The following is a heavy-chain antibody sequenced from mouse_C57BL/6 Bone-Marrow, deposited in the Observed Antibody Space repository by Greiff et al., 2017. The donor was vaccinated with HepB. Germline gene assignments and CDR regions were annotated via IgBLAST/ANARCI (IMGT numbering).Heavy chain of an antibody. D-gene: IGHD2-13*01. Sequence: VKVVESGPELVKPGASVKISCKASGYAFSSSWMNWVKQRPGKGLEWIGRIYPGDGDTNYNGKFKGKATLTADKSSSTAYMQLSSLTSEDSAVYFCARFDYPLDYWGQGTTLTVSS. CDR3: ARFDYPLDY. V-gene: IGHV1-82*01. CDR1: GYAFSSSW. CDR2: IYPGDGDT. J-gene: IGHJ2*01.